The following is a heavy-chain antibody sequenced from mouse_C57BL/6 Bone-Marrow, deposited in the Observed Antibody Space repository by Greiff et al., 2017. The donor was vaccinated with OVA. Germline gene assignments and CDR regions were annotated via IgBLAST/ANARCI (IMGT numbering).Heavy chain of an antibody. CDR1: GYTFTDYE. CDR2: IDPETGGT. Sequence: QVQLKQSGAELVRPGASVTLSCKASGYTFTDYEMHWVKQTPVHGLEWIGAIDPETGGTAYNQKFKGKATLTADKSSSTAYMQLRSLTSEDSAVYYCTRSYYSNSMDYWGQGTTLTVSS. V-gene: IGHV1-15*01. CDR3: TRSYYSNSMDY. J-gene: IGHJ2*01. D-gene: IGHD2-5*01.